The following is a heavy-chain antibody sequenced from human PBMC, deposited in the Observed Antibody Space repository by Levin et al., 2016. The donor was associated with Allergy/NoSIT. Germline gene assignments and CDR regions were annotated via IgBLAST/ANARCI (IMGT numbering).Heavy chain of an antibody. V-gene: IGHV3-48*02. Sequence: VRQMPGKGLEWVSYISSSSSTIYYADSVKGRFTISRDNAKNSLYLQMNSLRDEDTAVYYCARGTGEIATIKVTYYYYYYMDVWGKGTTVTVSS. D-gene: IGHD5-24*01. CDR2: ISSSSSTI. CDR3: ARGTGEIATIKVTYYYYYYMDV. J-gene: IGHJ6*03.